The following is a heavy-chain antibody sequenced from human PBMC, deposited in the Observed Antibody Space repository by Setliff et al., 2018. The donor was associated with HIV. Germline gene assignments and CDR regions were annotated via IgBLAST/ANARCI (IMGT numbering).Heavy chain of an antibody. CDR3: ARIRRRITIFGVVTDYGMDV. Sequence: SGPTLVNPTETLTLTCTASGFSLSNTRMGVSWIRQPPGKALEWLARIDWDDDKYYSTSLKTRLTISKDTSKNQVVLTMTNMDPVDTATYYCARIRRRITIFGVVTDYGMDVWGQGTTVTVSS. D-gene: IGHD3-3*01. V-gene: IGHV2-70*11. CDR1: GFSLSNTRMG. J-gene: IGHJ6*02. CDR2: IDWDDDK.